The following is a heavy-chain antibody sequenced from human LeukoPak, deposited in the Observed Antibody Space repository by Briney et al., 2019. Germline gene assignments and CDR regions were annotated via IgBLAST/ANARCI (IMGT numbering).Heavy chain of an antibody. D-gene: IGHD2-21*01. V-gene: IGHV1-2*02. Sequence: GSSVKVSCKASGYTFTGYYMHWVRQAPGQGLEWMGWINPNSGGTNYAQKFQGRVTMTCDTSISTAYMELSRLKSDDTAVYYCARASYLLGPYYYYMDVWGKGTTVTVSS. CDR1: GYTFTGYY. CDR3: ARASYLLGPYYYYMDV. CDR2: INPNSGGT. J-gene: IGHJ6*03.